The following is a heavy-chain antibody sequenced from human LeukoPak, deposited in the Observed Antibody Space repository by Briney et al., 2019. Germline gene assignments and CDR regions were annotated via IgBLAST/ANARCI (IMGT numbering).Heavy chain of an antibody. CDR2: IYTSGST. CDR3: ARLVPPVPDAFDI. V-gene: IGHV4-61*02. J-gene: IGHJ3*02. Sequence: PSETLSLTCTVSGGSISSGSYYWSWIRQPAGKGLEWIGRIYTSGSTNYNPSLKSRVTISVDTSKNQFSLKLSSVTAADTAVYYRARLVPPVPDAFDIWGPGTMVTVSS. CDR1: GGSISSGSYY. D-gene: IGHD2-2*01.